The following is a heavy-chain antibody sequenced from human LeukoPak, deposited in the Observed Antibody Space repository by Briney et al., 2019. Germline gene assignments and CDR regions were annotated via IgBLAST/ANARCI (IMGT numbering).Heavy chain of an antibody. J-gene: IGHJ4*02. V-gene: IGHV3-21*01. CDR2: ISSSSSYI. CDR3: ARESERWLAN. D-gene: IGHD5-24*01. CDR1: GFTFSSYS. Sequence: GGSLRLSCAASGFTFSSYSMNSVRQAPGKGLEWVSSISSSSSYIYYADSVKGRFTISRDNAKNSLYLQMNSLRAEDTAVYYCARESERWLANWGQGTLVTVSS.